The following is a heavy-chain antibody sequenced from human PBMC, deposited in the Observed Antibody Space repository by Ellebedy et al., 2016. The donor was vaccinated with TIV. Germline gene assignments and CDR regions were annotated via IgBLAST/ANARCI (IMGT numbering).Heavy chain of an antibody. J-gene: IGHJ6*03. CDR1: GGSASRCF. V-gene: IGHV4-4*07. CDR2: IFTSGSF. Sequence: SETLSLXXTVSGGSASRCFWSWIRQPAGKGLEWIGRIFTSGSFNYNPSLMSRVTMSVVTSKNQISLRLNSVTAADTAVYYCARVHCSITTCDYYYMDVWGKGTTVTVSS. CDR3: ARVHCSITTCDYYYMDV. D-gene: IGHD1-1*01.